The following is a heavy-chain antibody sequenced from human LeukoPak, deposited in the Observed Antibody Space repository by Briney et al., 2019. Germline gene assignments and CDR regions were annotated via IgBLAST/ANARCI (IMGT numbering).Heavy chain of an antibody. D-gene: IGHD1-26*01. CDR3: ARDWDAMNNCFDP. J-gene: IGHJ5*02. CDR2: ISTNSDIR. Sequence: ASVTVSCTASGYTFTNYCISWVRQAPGKGLEWMGWISTNSDIRTYAQTLQGRFTMTTDTATTTAYMELNNLTFDDTAVYYCARDWDAMNNCFDPWGQGAPVTVSS. CDR1: GYTFTNYC. V-gene: IGHV1-18*01.